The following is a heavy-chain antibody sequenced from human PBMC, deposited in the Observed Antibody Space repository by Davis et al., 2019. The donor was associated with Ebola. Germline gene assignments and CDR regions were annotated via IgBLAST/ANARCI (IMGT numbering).Heavy chain of an antibody. Sequence: MPSETLSLTCAVSGGSISSGGYSWSWIRQPPGKGLEWIGDIVHSGHTYYNPSIKSRVTISVDTSKNQFSLKLSSVTAADTAVYYCAREVGATDYWGQGTLVTVSS. CDR3: AREVGATDY. J-gene: IGHJ4*02. V-gene: IGHV4-30-2*03. D-gene: IGHD1-26*01. CDR2: IVHSGHT. CDR1: GGSISSGGYS.